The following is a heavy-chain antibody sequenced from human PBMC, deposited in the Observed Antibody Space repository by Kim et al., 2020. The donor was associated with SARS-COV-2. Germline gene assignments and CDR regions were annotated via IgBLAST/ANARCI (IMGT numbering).Heavy chain of an antibody. J-gene: IGHJ4*02. CDR3: ATGYSSSWPIDY. V-gene: IGHV4-34*01. Sequence: SETLSLTCAVYGGSFSGYYWSWIRQPPGKGLEWIGEINHSGSTNYNPSLKSRVTISVDTSKNQFSLKLSSVTAADTAVYYCATGYSSSWPIDYWGQGTLVTVSS. D-gene: IGHD6-13*01. CDR1: GGSFSGYY. CDR2: INHSGST.